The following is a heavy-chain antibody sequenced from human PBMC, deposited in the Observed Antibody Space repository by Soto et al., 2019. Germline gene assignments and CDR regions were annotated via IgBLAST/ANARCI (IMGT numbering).Heavy chain of an antibody. D-gene: IGHD3-22*01. J-gene: IGHJ4*02. CDR1: GYTFTSYG. V-gene: IGHV1-18*01. CDR3: ARDSDDYYDSSGYYYFDY. Sequence: ASVKVSCKASGYTFTSYGISWVRQAPGQGLEWMGWISAYNGNTNYAQKLQGRVTMTTDTSTSTAYMELRSLRSDDTAVYYCARDSDDYYDSSGYYYFDYWGQGTLVTVSS. CDR2: ISAYNGNT.